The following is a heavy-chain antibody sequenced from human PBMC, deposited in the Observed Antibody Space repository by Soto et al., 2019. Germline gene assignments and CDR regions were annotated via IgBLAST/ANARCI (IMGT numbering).Heavy chain of an antibody. CDR2: TYYRSKWYN. D-gene: IGHD6-19*01. CDR3: AREGIAGAGACRPGLAY. Sequence: AASYGYRQSPSRDLEWLGRTYYRSKWYNDYAVSVKSRITINPDTSKNQFSLQLNSVTPEDTAVYYCAREGIAGAGACRPGLAYWGQGTPVTVSP. V-gene: IGHV6-1*01. J-gene: IGHJ4*02. CDR1: AA.